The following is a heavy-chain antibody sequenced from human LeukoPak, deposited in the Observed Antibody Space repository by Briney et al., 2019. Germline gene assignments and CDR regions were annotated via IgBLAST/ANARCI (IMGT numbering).Heavy chain of an antibody. CDR1: GYSISSGYY. Sequence: PSETLSPTCAVSGYSISSGYYWGWIRQPPGKGLEWIGSIYHSGSTYYNPSLKSQVTISVDTSKNQFSLKLSSVTAADTAVYYCARYCSGGSCPIDYWGQGTLVTVSS. CDR2: IYHSGST. V-gene: IGHV4-38-2*01. CDR3: ARYCSGGSCPIDY. J-gene: IGHJ4*02. D-gene: IGHD2-15*01.